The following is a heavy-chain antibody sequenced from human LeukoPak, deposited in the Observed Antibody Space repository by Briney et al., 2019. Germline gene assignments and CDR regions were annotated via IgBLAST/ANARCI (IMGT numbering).Heavy chain of an antibody. Sequence: SCKASGYTFTSYAMHWVRQAPGKGLEWVAVISYDGSNKYYADSVKGRFTISRDNSKNTLYLQMNSLRAGDTAVYYCARTPYIAAAADLITFDYWGQGTLVTVSS. CDR1: GYTFTSYA. CDR2: ISYDGSNK. J-gene: IGHJ4*02. D-gene: IGHD6-13*01. CDR3: ARTPYIAAAADLITFDY. V-gene: IGHV3-30*04.